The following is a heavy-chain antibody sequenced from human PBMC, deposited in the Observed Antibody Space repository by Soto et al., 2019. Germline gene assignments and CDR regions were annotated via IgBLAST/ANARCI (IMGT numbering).Heavy chain of an antibody. CDR3: ARHWSLQW. V-gene: IGHV3-30-3*01. J-gene: IGHJ4*02. CDR2: ISPDGDKT. D-gene: IGHD1-1*01. Sequence: QVQLVESGGGVVQPGTCLRLSCVASGFTFRSYAMQWVRQAPGKGLEGVAAISPDGDKTVYADSVKGRITISRDKSKNTVLLVMDRMRDDDTGLYYCARHWSLQWWGQGKVVNVSS. CDR1: GFTFRSYA.